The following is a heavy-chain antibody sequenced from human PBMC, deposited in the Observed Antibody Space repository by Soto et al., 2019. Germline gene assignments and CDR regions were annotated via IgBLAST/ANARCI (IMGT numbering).Heavy chain of an antibody. CDR3: ARVSGSYYYGMDV. CDR1: GGSVSSGSYY. J-gene: IGHJ6*02. D-gene: IGHD1-26*01. Sequence: TSETLSLTCTVSGGSVSSGSYYWSWIRQPPGKRIEWIGYIYYSGSTNYNPSLKSRVTISVDTSKKQFSLKLSSVTAAVTAVYYCARVSGSYYYGMDVWGQGTTVTVSS. V-gene: IGHV4-61*01. CDR2: IYYSGST.